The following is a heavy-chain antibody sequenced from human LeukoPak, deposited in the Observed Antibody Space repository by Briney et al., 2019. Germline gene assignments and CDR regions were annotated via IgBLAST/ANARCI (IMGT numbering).Heavy chain of an antibody. V-gene: IGHV4-59*02. Sequence: GSLRPSCAASGFTVSSNYMSWIRQPPGKGLEWIGYIYYSGSTNYNPSLKSRVTISVDTSKNQFSLKLSSVTAADTAVYYCARVPLVRGVTVYYYYGMDVWGQGTTVTVSS. CDR2: IYYSGST. J-gene: IGHJ6*02. D-gene: IGHD3-10*01. CDR3: ARVPLVRGVTVYYYYGMDV. CDR1: GFTVSSNY.